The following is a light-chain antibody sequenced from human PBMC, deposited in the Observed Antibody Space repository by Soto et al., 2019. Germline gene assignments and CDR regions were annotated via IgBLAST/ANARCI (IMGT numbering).Light chain of an antibody. Sequence: EIVLTQSPGTLSLSPGERATLSCRASQSVSSSYLAWYQQKPGQAPRLLIYGASSRATGISDRFSGSGTGTDFTLTISRLEPEESAVYYCKQYGSSPRTCGQGPKVEIK. V-gene: IGKV3-20*01. CDR1: QSVSSSY. J-gene: IGKJ1*01. CDR3: KQYGSSPRT. CDR2: GAS.